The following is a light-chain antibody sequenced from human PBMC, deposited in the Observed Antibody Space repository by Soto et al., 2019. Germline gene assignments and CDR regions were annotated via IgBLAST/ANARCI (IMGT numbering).Light chain of an antibody. Sequence: DIQMTQSPSTLSASVGDRVTITCRASQSISAWLAWYQQKPGKAPKLLIYDASTMESGGPSRFSGSGSGTEFTLTINSLQPDDFATYYFQQYNSYSWTFGQGTKVEIK. CDR1: QSISAW. CDR3: QQYNSYSWT. CDR2: DAS. J-gene: IGKJ1*01. V-gene: IGKV1-5*01.